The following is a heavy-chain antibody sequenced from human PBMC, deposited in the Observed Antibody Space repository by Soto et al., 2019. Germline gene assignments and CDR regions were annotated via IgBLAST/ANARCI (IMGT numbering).Heavy chain of an antibody. D-gene: IGHD3-9*01. V-gene: IGHV4-31*03. J-gene: IGHJ6*02. CDR3: ARERYDIWTPIGSGGMDV. Sequence: SETLSLTCTVSGGSISSGGYYWSWIRQHPGKGLEWIGYIYYSGSTYYNPSLKSRVTISVDTSKNQFSLKLSSVTAADTAVYYCARERYDIWTPIGSGGMDVWGQGTTVTVSS. CDR1: GGSISSGGYY. CDR2: IYYSGST.